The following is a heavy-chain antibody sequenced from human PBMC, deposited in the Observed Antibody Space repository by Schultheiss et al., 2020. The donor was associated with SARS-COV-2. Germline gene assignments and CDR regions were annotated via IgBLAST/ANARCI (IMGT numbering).Heavy chain of an antibody. Sequence: SVKVSCKASGYRFTDYQISWVRQAPGQGLEWMGGIIPIFGTANYAQKFQGRVTITADESTSTAYMELSSLRSEDTAVYYCARSRGDSGSYQGYAFDIWGQGTMVTVSS. CDR3: ARSRGDSGSYQGYAFDI. CDR1: GYRFTDYQ. V-gene: IGHV1-69*13. D-gene: IGHD1-26*01. CDR2: IIPIFGTA. J-gene: IGHJ3*02.